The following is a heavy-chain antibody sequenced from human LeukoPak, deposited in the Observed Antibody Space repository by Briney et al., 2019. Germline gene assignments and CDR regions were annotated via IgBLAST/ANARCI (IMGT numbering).Heavy chain of an antibody. D-gene: IGHD2-15*01. Sequence: PGGSLRLSCAASEFTFSSYTINWVRQAPGKGLEWVSSISSTSTYISYADSVKGRFTISRDNAKNSLYLQMNSLRAEDTAVYYCARGGGNFDYWGQGTLVTVS. J-gene: IGHJ4*02. V-gene: IGHV3-21*01. CDR1: EFTFSSYT. CDR2: ISSTSTYI. CDR3: ARGGGNFDY.